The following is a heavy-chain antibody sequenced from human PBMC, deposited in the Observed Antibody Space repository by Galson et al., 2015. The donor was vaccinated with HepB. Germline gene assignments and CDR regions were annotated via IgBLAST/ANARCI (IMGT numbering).Heavy chain of an antibody. CDR3: ARRPGYFDL. Sequence: QSGAEVKKPGASLTISCKGSGYSFTSYWIGWVRQMPAKGLEWMEIIYPGDSDTRYTPSFQGQVTISADKAPSTAYLQWSSLKASGTAMYYCARRPGYFDLWGRGTLVTVSS. CDR2: IYPGDSDT. V-gene: IGHV5-51*03. CDR1: GYSFTSYW. J-gene: IGHJ2*01.